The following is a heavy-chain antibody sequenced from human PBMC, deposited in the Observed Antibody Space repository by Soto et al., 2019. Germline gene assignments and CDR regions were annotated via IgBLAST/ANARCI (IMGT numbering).Heavy chain of an antibody. Sequence: SETLSLTCTVSGGSIISYYWSWIRQPPGKGLEWIGYIYYSGSTNYNPSLKSRVTISVDTSKNQFSLKLSSVTAADTAVYYCAKLPWAGYGGVFDPWGQGTLVTVSS. J-gene: IGHJ5*02. CDR1: GGSIISYY. CDR3: AKLPWAGYGGVFDP. D-gene: IGHD2-8*02. CDR2: IYYSGST. V-gene: IGHV4-59*01.